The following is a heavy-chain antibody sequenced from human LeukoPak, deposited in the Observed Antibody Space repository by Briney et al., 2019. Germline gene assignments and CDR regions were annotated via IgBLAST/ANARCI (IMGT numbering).Heavy chain of an antibody. J-gene: IGHJ4*02. CDR3: AKGYSSSWYFPDFDY. CDR2: IWYDGSDK. CDR1: GFTFSSYG. V-gene: IGHV3-33*06. D-gene: IGHD6-13*01. Sequence: GGSLRLSCAASGFTFSSYGMHWVRQAPGKGLEWVAVIWYDGSDKYYADSVKGRFTISRDNSKNTLYLQMNSLRAEDTAVHYCAKGYSSSWYFPDFDYWGQGTLVTVSS.